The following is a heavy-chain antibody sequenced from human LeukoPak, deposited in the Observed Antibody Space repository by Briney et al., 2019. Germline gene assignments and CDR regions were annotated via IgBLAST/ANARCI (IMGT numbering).Heavy chain of an antibody. CDR3: AELGITMIGGV. D-gene: IGHD3-10*02. Sequence: GGSLRLSCAAYGFTFSSYGMSWVRQAPGKGLEWCSYISSSGSTIYYADSVKGRFTISRDNAKNSLYLQMNSLRAEDTAVYYCAELGITMIGGVWGKGTTVTISS. CDR1: GFTFSSYG. J-gene: IGHJ6*04. CDR2: ISSSGSTI. V-gene: IGHV3-48*04.